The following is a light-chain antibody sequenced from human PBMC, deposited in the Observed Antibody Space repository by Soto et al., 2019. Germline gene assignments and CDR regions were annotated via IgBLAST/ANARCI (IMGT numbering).Light chain of an antibody. Sequence: DIEMTQSPPILSVSPGEGATLSCRASQRINTNLAWYQHIPGQAPRLLIVSSSRRPTDVPARFSGSGSVTDFTLTISSLQSEDSAVYSCQQYHNWPLTFGGGTKVEIK. CDR1: QRINTN. V-gene: IGKV3-15*01. J-gene: IGKJ4*01. CDR2: SSS. CDR3: QQYHNWPLT.